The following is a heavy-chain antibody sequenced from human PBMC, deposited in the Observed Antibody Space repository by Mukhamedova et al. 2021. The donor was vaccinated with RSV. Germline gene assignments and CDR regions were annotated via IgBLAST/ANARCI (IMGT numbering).Heavy chain of an antibody. CDR2: IDPTDSNT. CDR3: ARDFYDPSGYSYDFDY. V-gene: IGHV5-10-1*01. D-gene: IGHD3-22*01. J-gene: IGHJ4*02. Sequence: GRIDPTDSNTHYSPSFQGHVTISADKSINTAYLQWSSLKASDTAIYFCARDFYDPSGYSYDFDYWGQGTRVTVSS.